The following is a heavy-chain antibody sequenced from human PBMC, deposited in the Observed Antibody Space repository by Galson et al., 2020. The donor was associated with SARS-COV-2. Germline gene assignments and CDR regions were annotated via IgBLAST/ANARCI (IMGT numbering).Heavy chain of an antibody. J-gene: IGHJ6*02. V-gene: IGHV3-30*03. Sequence: GGSLRLSCAASGFTFSIYGMHWVRQAPGKGLEWVAVISYDGSNKYYADSVKGRFTISRDNSKNTLYLQMNSLRAEDTAVYYCARDPQYYEIWSGYCPRESYYYYGRDVGGQGATVTVSS. CDR2: ISYDGSNK. CDR1: GFTFSIYG. CDR3: ARDPQYYEIWSGYCPRESYYYYGRDV. D-gene: IGHD3-3*01.